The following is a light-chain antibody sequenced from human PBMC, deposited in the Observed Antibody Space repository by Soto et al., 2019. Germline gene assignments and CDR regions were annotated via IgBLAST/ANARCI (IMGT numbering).Light chain of an antibody. CDR3: QQYSKWPLT. V-gene: IGKV3-15*01. J-gene: IGKJ4*01. CDR1: QSVSSY. CDR2: AAS. Sequence: ETVSTQSPGTRSLSPGERATRSCRASQSVSSYLAWYQRKPGQAPRLLIYAASTRATGIPARFSGSGSGTEFILTISSLQSEDFAVYYCQQYSKWPLTFGGGTKVDIK.